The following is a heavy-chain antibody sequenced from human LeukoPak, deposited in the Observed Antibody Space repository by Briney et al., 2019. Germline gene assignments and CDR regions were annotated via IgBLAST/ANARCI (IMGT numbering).Heavy chain of an antibody. CDR3: ARVCSRGSYYMDV. CDR1: GFTFSSYW. J-gene: IGHJ6*03. CDR2: IKQDGSEK. V-gene: IGHV3-7*01. Sequence: PGGPLRLSCAASGFTFSSYWMSWVRQAPGKGPEWVANIKQDGSEKYYVDSVKDRFTISRDNAKNSLYLQMNSLRAEDTAVYYCARVCSRGSYYMDVWGRGTTVTVSS. D-gene: IGHD2-15*01.